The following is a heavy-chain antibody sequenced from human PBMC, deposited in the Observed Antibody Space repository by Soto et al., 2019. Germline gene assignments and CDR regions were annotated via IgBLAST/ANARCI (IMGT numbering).Heavy chain of an antibody. J-gene: IGHJ4*02. Sequence: QVQLVESGGGVVQPGRSLRLSCAASGFTFSNYAMHWVRQAPGKGLEWVAVISYDGNNKYYADSVKGRFTISRDNSRNTLYLQMNTLRAADTAVYYCARDKFSGGYYYFDYWGQGPLVTVSS. CDR2: ISYDGNNK. D-gene: IGHD3-22*01. CDR1: GFTFSNYA. CDR3: ARDKFSGGYYYFDY. V-gene: IGHV3-30-3*01.